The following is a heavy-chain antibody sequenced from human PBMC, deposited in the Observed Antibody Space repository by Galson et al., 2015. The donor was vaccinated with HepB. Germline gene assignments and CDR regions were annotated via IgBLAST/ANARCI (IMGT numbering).Heavy chain of an antibody. Sequence: SLRHSCGAAGFTLNHYGLHWVRPAPGKGLGWVSRINSDGSSTSYADSVKGRFTISRDNAKNTLYLQMNSLRAEDTAVYYCARVPYYYGSGSYYSHPYYFDYWGQGTLVTVSS. D-gene: IGHD3-10*01. CDR2: INSDGSST. V-gene: IGHV3-74*01. CDR3: ARVPYYYGSGSYYSHPYYFDY. CDR1: GFTLNHYG. J-gene: IGHJ4*02.